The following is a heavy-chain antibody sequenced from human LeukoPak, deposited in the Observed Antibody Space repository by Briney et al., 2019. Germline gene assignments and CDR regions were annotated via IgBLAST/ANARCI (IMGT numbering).Heavy chain of an antibody. Sequence: SVKVSCKASGGTFSSYAISWVRQAPGQGLEWMGRIIPILGIANYAQKFQGRVTITADESTSTAYMELSSLRSEDTAVYYCAREVTIFGVVTGVYWGQGTLVTVSS. CDR3: AREVTIFGVVTGVY. D-gene: IGHD3-3*01. CDR2: IIPILGIA. CDR1: GGTFSSYA. V-gene: IGHV1-69*04. J-gene: IGHJ4*02.